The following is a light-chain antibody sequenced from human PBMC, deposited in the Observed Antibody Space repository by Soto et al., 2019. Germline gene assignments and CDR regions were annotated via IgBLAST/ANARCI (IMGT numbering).Light chain of an antibody. CDR1: QSVSSSY. V-gene: IGKV3-20*01. CDR2: GAS. CDR3: QQYGSSPDT. Sequence: EIVLTQSPGTLSLSPGERATLSCRASQSVSSSYLAWYQQKPGQAPRLLIYGASSRATGIPDRFSGSGYGTDFTLNISRLEPEDCAVYYCQQYGSSPDTFGQGTKLEIK. J-gene: IGKJ2*01.